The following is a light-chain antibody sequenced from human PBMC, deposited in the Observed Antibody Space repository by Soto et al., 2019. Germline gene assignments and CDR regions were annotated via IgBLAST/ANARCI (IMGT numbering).Light chain of an antibody. J-gene: IGKJ1*01. CDR1: QGIYGY. V-gene: IGKV1-27*01. Sequence: DIQMTQSPSSLSASVGDRLTITCRASQGIYGYLAWYQQKPGEVPKLLIYAASPLQSGVPSRFSGSGSGTDFTLTISGLQPEDVATYYCQRYDRAPWTFGQGTKVEIK. CDR3: QRYDRAPWT. CDR2: AAS.